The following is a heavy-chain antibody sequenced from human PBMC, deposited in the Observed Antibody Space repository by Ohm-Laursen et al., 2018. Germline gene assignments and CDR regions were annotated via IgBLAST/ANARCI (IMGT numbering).Heavy chain of an antibody. D-gene: IGHD5-24*01. CDR1: GFTFSPTG. CDR3: ARPMQF. J-gene: IGHJ4*02. CDR2: ISFTSDP. V-gene: IGHV3-69-1*01. Sequence: SLRLSCAASGFTFSPTGMTWVRQAPGKGLEWVSTISFTSDPYYAESLRGRFTVSRDNTRNSVYLQMNSLRDEDTGVYYCARPMQFWGQGTLVTVSS.